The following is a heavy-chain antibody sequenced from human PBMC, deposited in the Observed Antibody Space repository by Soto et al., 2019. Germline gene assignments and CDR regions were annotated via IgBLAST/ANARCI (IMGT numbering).Heavy chain of an antibody. J-gene: IGHJ4*02. CDR2: IYYSGST. CDR1: GGSIRSYY. CDR3: ARAPNTNCSGGSCYPAPFDY. D-gene: IGHD2-15*01. Sequence: PSETLSLTCTVSGGSIRSYYWSWIRQPPGKGLEWIGYIYYSGSTYYNPSLKSRVTISVDTSKNQFSLKLSSVTAADTAVYYCARAPNTNCSGGSCYPAPFDYWGQGALVTVSS. V-gene: IGHV4-59*12.